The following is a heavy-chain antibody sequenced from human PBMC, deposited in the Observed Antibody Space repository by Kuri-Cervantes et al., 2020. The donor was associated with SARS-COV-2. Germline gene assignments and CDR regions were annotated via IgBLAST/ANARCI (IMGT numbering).Heavy chain of an antibody. CDR2: IYYSGST. V-gene: IGHV4-59*01. J-gene: IGHJ4*02. D-gene: IGHD6-13*01. CDR3: AKGYLVSSWIVDY. CDR1: GGSISGYY. Sequence: GSLRLSCTVSGGSISGYYWSWIRQPPGKGLEWIGYIYYSGSTIYNPSLKSRVTISLDTSKNQFSLKLNSVTAADTALYYCAKGYLVSSWIVDYWGQGTLVTVSS.